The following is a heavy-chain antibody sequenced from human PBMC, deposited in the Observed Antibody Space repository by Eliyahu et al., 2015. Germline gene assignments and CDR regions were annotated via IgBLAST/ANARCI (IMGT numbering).Heavy chain of an antibody. CDR1: GXXFSNYN. D-gene: IGHD1-14*01. Sequence: EVQLVESGGGLVQPGGSLXLSCXASGXXFSNYNMNWVRQAPGRGLEWVSYISSSGSSIYYADSVKGRFTISRDNAKNSLYLQMNSLRAEDTAMYYCARVTSYYYAMDVWGQGTTVTVSS. CDR3: ARVTSYYYAMDV. V-gene: IGHV3-48*01. J-gene: IGHJ6*02. CDR2: ISSSGSSI.